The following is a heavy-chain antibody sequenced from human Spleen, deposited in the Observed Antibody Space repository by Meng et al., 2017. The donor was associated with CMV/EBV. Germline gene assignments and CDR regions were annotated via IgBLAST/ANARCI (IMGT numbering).Heavy chain of an antibody. Sequence: ASVKVSCKASGYTFTGYYMHWVRQAPGQGLEWMGWINPNSGGTNYAQKFQGRVTMTRDTSISTAYMGLSRLRSDDTAVYYCARGVGATSYYYYGMDVWGQGTTVTVSS. D-gene: IGHD1-26*01. CDR1: GYTFTGYY. V-gene: IGHV1-2*02. CDR3: ARGVGATSYYYYGMDV. CDR2: INPNSGGT. J-gene: IGHJ6*02.